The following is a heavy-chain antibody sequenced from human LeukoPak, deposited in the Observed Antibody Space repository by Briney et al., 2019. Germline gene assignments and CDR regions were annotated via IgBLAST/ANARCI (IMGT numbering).Heavy chain of an antibody. J-gene: IGHJ4*02. V-gene: IGHV4-39*01. Sequence: SETLSLTCAVSGASIRNTSFYWGWIRQPPGKGLQWIGSIYYSGSTYYNPSLKSRVTISVDTSKNQFSLKLSSVTAADTAVHYCARHMVYDYVWGSYRSYYFDYWGQGTLVTVSS. CDR1: GASIRNTSFY. CDR3: ARHMVYDYVWGSYRSYYFDY. CDR2: IYYSGST. D-gene: IGHD3-16*02.